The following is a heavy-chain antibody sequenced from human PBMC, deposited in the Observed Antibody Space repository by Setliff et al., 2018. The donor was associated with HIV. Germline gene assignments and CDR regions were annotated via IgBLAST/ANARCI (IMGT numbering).Heavy chain of an antibody. V-gene: IGHV4-61*02. D-gene: IGHD5-12*01. J-gene: IGHJ4*02. Sequence: LSLTCTVSGGSISSGGYYWSWIRQPAGKGLEWIGRIYSSGSTTYSPSLKSRVTILLDPSKNQFSLKLSSVTAADTAVYYCARSRGTQQEEYYFDYWGPGTLVTVS. CDR3: ARSRGTQQEEYYFDY. CDR2: IYSSGST. CDR1: GGSISSGGYY.